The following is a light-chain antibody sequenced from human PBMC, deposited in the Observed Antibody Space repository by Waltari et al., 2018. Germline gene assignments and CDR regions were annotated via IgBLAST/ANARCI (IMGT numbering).Light chain of an antibody. CDR2: WAS. J-gene: IGKJ4*01. V-gene: IGKV4-1*01. CDR3: QQYYDIPLT. Sequence: EIVMTQSPESLAVSLCERASINCKSSHRVSFTSNKKSYLAWYQQKRGQPPKLLIYWASTRQSGVPDRFSGSGSGTDFTLTISSLQAEDMAIYYCQQYYDIPLTFGGGTRVEI. CDR1: HRVSFTSNKKSY.